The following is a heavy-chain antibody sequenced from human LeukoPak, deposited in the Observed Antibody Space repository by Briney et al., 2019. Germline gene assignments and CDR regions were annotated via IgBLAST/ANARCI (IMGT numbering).Heavy chain of an antibody. CDR1: GFTFSSYG. CDR2: IRYDGSNK. D-gene: IGHD3-10*01. J-gene: IGHJ4*02. Sequence: GGSLRLSCAASGFTFSSYGMPWVRQAPGKGLEWVAFIRYDGSNKYYADSVKGRFTISRDNSKNTLSLQMNSLRAEDTAVYYCAKGPHYYGSGSFVDYWGQGTLVTVSS. CDR3: AKGPHYYGSGSFVDY. V-gene: IGHV3-30*02.